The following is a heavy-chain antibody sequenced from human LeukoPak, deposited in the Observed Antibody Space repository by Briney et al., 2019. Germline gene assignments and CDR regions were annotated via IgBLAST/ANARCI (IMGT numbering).Heavy chain of an antibody. CDR2: ISPSGGST. V-gene: IGHV1-46*01. D-gene: IGHD3-22*01. CDR3: TRTYYYDSSGYYYGRDAFDI. J-gene: IGHJ3*02. CDR1: GYTFTTYY. Sequence: ASVKVSCKASGYTFTTYYIHWVRQAPGQGLEWMGIISPSGGSTSYAQKFQGRVTMTRDTSTSTVYMELSSLRSEDTAVYYCTRTYYYDSSGYYYGRDAFDIWGQGTMVTVSS.